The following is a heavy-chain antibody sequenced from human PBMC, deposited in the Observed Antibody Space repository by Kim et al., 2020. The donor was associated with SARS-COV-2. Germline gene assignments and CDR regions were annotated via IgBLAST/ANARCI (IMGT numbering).Heavy chain of an antibody. D-gene: IGHD3-10*01. CDR2: IYYSGST. Sequence: SETLSLTCTVSGGSISSGDYYWSWIRQPPGKGLEWIGYIYYSGSTYYNPSLKSRVTISVDTSKNQFSLKLSSVTAADTAVYYCARDRYGSGSYSPTHAFDIWGQGTMVTVSS. V-gene: IGHV4-30-4*01. CDR1: GGSISSGDYY. CDR3: ARDRYGSGSYSPTHAFDI. J-gene: IGHJ3*02.